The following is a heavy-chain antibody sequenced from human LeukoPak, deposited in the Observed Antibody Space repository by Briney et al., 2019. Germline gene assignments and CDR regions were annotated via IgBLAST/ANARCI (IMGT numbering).Heavy chain of an antibody. D-gene: IGHD2-2*03. Sequence: GGSLRLSCAASGFTFSSYWMSWLRQAPGKGREWVANIKQDGSEKYYVDSVKGRFTISRDNAKNSLYLQMNSLRAEDTAVYYCARDTLDIVVVPAAWGQGTLVTVSS. CDR2: IKQDGSEK. J-gene: IGHJ5*02. CDR3: ARDTLDIVVVPAA. CDR1: GFTFSSYW. V-gene: IGHV3-7*01.